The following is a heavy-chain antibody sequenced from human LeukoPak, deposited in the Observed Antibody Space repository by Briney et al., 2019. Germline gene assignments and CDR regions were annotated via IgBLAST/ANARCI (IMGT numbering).Heavy chain of an antibody. CDR3: ARGYNSYDFWSGYDY. J-gene: IGHJ4*02. V-gene: IGHV4-59*08. CDR2: IYYSGST. D-gene: IGHD3-3*01. CDR1: GGSISSYY. Sequence: PSETLSLTCTVSGGSISSYYWSWIRQPPGKGLEWIGYIYYSGSTNYNPSLKSRVTISVDTSKNQFSLKLSSVTAADTAVYYCARGYNSYDFWSGYDYWGQGTLVTVSS.